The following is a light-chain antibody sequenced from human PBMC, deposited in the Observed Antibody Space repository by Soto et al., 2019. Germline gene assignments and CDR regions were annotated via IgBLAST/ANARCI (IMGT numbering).Light chain of an antibody. Sequence: QSVLTQPASVSGSPGQSITISCTGTSSDVGGYNYASWYQQHPGKAPKLMIYEVSNRPSGVSNRFSGSKSGNTASLTISGLQAEDEADYYCSSYTSSSRYVFGTGTKVTVL. J-gene: IGLJ1*01. CDR2: EVS. V-gene: IGLV2-14*01. CDR3: SSYTSSSRYV. CDR1: SSDVGGYNY.